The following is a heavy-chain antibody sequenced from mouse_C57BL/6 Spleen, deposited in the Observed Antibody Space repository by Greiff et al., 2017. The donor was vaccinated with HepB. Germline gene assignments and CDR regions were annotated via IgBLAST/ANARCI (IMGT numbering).Heavy chain of an antibody. CDR1: GYAFSSSW. D-gene: IGHD2-3*01. V-gene: IGHV1-82*01. Sequence: VQLPESGPELVKPGASVKISCKASGYAFSSSWMNWVKQRPGKGLEWIGRIYPGDGDTNYNGKFKGKATLTADKSSSTAYMQLSSLTSEDSAVYFCARWAYDGLDYWGQGTTLTVSS. CDR3: ARWAYDGLDY. CDR2: IYPGDGDT. J-gene: IGHJ2*01.